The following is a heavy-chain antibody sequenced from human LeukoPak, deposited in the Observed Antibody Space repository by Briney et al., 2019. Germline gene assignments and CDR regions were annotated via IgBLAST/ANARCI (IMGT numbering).Heavy chain of an antibody. Sequence: GGSVRLSCEASGVAYEDCGRNWVRQAPGKGLEWVSSISSSSSYIYYADSVKGRFTISRDNAKNSLYLQMNSLRAEDTAVYYCAREDYDSSGYYYAFDIWGQGTMVTVSS. CDR2: ISSSSSYI. D-gene: IGHD3-22*01. CDR1: GVAYEDCG. V-gene: IGHV3-21*01. J-gene: IGHJ3*02. CDR3: AREDYDSSGYYYAFDI.